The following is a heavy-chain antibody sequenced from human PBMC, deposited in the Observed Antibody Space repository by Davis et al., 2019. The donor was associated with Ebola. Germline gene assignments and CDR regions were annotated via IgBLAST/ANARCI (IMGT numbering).Heavy chain of an antibody. CDR1: GFTFSSYD. CDR2: IGTAGDT. Sequence: GESLKISCAASGFTFSSYDMHWVRQATGKGLEWVSAIGTAGDTYYPGSVKGRFTIPRDNAKNSLYLQMNSLRAEDTAVYYCLPLKGGVPYYYGMDVWGQGTTVTVSS. D-gene: IGHD2-8*02. CDR3: LPLKGGVPYYYGMDV. J-gene: IGHJ6*02. V-gene: IGHV3-13*01.